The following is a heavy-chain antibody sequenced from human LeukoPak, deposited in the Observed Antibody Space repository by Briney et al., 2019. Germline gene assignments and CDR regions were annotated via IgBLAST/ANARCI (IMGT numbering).Heavy chain of an antibody. Sequence: GGSLRLSCAASGFTFSSYAVSWVRQAPGKGLEWVSAISGSGGSTYYADSVKGRFTISRDNSKNTLYLQMNSLRAEDTAVYYCAKDHSSSWYLTEDYWGQGTLVTVSS. V-gene: IGHV3-23*01. CDR2: ISGSGGST. CDR1: GFTFSSYA. D-gene: IGHD6-13*01. J-gene: IGHJ4*02. CDR3: AKDHSSSWYLTEDY.